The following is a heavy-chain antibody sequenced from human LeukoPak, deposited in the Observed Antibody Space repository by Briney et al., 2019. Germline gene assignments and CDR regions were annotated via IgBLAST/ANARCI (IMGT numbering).Heavy chain of an antibody. CDR1: GGSISSHD. D-gene: IGHD3-22*01. V-gene: IGHV4-59*08. CDR2: ISYTGST. J-gene: IGHJ4*02. Sequence: PSETLSLTCTVSGGSISSHDWSWIRQPPGKGLEWIGYISYTGSTRYNPSLKSRVTISGGTSKNQFSLRLSSVTAADTAVYYCARQFQYYYDSSGYYYYFDYWGQGTLVTVSS. CDR3: ARQFQYYYDSSGYYYYFDY.